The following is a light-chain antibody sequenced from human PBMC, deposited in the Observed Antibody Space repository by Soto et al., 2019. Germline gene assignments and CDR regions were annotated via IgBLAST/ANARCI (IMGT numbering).Light chain of an antibody. CDR1: NIRNKI. CDR3: QVWDSSSDHWV. J-gene: IGLJ3*02. CDR2: DDT. V-gene: IGLV3-21*02. Sequence: YELSQRPPVPVAPGQTAGRTCGGNNIRNKIVQWYQQKPGQAPVVVVYDDTNRPSWIPERFAGSNSGNTATLTISRVEAGDEADYYCQVWDSSSDHWVFCGGTKLTVL.